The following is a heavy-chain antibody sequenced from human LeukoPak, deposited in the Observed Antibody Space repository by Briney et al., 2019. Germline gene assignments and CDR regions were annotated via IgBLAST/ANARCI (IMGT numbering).Heavy chain of an antibody. D-gene: IGHD6-6*01. CDR3: ARQGTSSGKNFDY. V-gene: IGHV4-59*08. Sequence: SETLSLSCTVSGGSISSDYWSWIRQPPGKGLEWIGYVYYSGSTNYNPSLKSRVTISVDTSKNQFSLKLSSVTAADTAVYYCARQGTSSGKNFDYWGQGTLVTVSS. CDR2: VYYSGST. CDR1: GGSISSDY. J-gene: IGHJ4*02.